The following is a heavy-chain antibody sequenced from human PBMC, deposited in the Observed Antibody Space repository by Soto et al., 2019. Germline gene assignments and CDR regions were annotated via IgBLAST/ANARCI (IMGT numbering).Heavy chain of an antibody. Sequence: SETLSLTCTVSGGSISSYYWSWIRQPPGKGLEWIGYIYYSGSTNYNPSLKSRVTISVDTSKNQFSLKLSSVTAADTAVYYCARARAADDHFDYWGQGTLVTVSS. V-gene: IGHV4-59*01. CDR2: IYYSGST. J-gene: IGHJ4*02. CDR3: ARARAADDHFDY. CDR1: GGSISSYY. D-gene: IGHD6-13*01.